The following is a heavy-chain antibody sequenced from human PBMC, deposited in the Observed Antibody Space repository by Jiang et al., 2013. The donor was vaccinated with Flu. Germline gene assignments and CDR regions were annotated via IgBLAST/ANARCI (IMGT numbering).Heavy chain of an antibody. J-gene: IGHJ4*02. CDR1: GFTFSSYA. CDR3: ARDESSDY. Sequence: LSCAASGFTFSSYAMHWVRQAPGKGLEWVAVISYDGSNKYYADSVKGRFTISRDNSKNTLYLQMNSLRAEDTAVYYCARDESSDYWGQGTLVTVSS. CDR2: ISYDGSNK. V-gene: IGHV3-30*01.